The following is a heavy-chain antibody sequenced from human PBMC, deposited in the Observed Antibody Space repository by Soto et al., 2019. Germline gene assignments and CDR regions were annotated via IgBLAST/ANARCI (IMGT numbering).Heavy chain of an antibody. CDR2: INPNSGGT. J-gene: IGHJ6*02. CDR1: GYIFTGYH. CDR3: ARDTRSGRYYYYGMDV. V-gene: IGHV1-2*02. D-gene: IGHD1-26*01. Sequence: SVKVTCKASGYIFTGYHMHWVRQAPGQGLEWMGWINPNSGGTKYAQKFQGRVTMTRDTSISTAYMELSSLRSDDTAVYYCARDTRSGRYYYYGMDVWGQGTTVTVSS.